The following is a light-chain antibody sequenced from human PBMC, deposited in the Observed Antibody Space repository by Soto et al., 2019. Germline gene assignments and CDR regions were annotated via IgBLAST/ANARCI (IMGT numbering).Light chain of an antibody. CDR3: QQYDNWPK. Sequence: PGERATLSCRASQTVYNYLVWYQHIPGRAPRVLIYDASNRATGIPARFSGSGSGTDFTLTISSLEPEDFAVYYCQQYDNWPKFGQGTKVDI. J-gene: IGKJ1*01. CDR2: DAS. CDR1: QTVYNY. V-gene: IGKV3-11*01.